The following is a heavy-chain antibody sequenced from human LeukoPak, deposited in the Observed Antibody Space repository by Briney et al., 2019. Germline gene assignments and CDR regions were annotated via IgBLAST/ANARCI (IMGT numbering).Heavy chain of an antibody. CDR1: GGSISSGSYY. D-gene: IGHD3-22*01. CDR2: IYTSGST. V-gene: IGHV4-61*02. J-gene: IGHJ4*02. CDR3: ARVRYYDSSGYYYIDLFDY. Sequence: SETLSLTCTVSGGSISSGSYYWSWIRQPAGKGLEWIGRIYTSGSTNYNPSLKSRVTISVDTSKNQFSLKLSSVTAADTAVYYCARVRYYDSSGYYYIDLFDYWGQGTLVTVSS.